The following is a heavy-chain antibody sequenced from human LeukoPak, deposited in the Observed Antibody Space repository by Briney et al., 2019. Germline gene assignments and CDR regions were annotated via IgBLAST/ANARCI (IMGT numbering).Heavy chain of an antibody. CDR3: ARGRVYYDSSGYSFDAFDI. Sequence: ASVKVSCKASGYTLTSYYMHWVRQAPGQGLEWMGIINPSGGSTSYAQKFQGRVTMTRDTSTSTVYMELSSLRSEDTAVYYCARGRVYYDSSGYSFDAFDIWGQGTMVTVSS. D-gene: IGHD3-22*01. CDR2: INPSGGST. CDR1: GYTLTSYY. J-gene: IGHJ3*02. V-gene: IGHV1-46*01.